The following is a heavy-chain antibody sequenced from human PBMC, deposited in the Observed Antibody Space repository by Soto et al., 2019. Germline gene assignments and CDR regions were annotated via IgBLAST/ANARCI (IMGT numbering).Heavy chain of an antibody. Sequence: QVQLVQSGAEVKKPGASVKVSCKASGYTFTSYDINWVRQATGQGLEWMGWMNPNSGNTGYAKKFQVRVTMTRNTSISTAYMELSSLRSEDTAVYYCARVGTGSTARCFDLWGRGTLVTVSS. V-gene: IGHV1-8*01. D-gene: IGHD1-7*01. J-gene: IGHJ2*01. CDR1: GYTFTSYD. CDR2: MNPNSGNT. CDR3: ARVGTGSTARCFDL.